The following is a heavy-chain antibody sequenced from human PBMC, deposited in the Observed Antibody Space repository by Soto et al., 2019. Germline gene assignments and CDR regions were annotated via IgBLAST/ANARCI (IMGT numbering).Heavy chain of an antibody. V-gene: IGHV3-33*01. J-gene: IGHJ4*02. D-gene: IGHD1-1*01. CDR3: VRGGNWNDEPSDY. Sequence: QVQLVESGGGVVQPGRSLRLSCAASGFMFSNHGMHWVRQAPGKGLEWVAVIWSDGKNRYYADSVKGRFTISRDNSKNTLYLEMNSLRAEDTAVYYCVRGGNWNDEPSDYWGQGTLVTVSS. CDR1: GFMFSNHG. CDR2: IWSDGKNR.